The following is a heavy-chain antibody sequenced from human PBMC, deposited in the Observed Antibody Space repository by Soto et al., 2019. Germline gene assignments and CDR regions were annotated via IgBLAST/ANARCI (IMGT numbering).Heavy chain of an antibody. CDR3: ATKGRWYVGYYYYGMDV. V-gene: IGHV1-24*01. J-gene: IGHJ6*02. CDR1: GYTLTELS. D-gene: IGHD6-13*01. CDR2: FDPEDGEI. Sequence: QVKLVQSGAEAKKPGASVKVSCKVSGYTLTELSMPWVRQAPGKGLEWMGGFDPEDGEIIYAQKFQGRVTMTEDTPTDTADMELSSLRSEDTAVYYCATKGRWYVGYYYYGMDVWGQGTTVTVSS.